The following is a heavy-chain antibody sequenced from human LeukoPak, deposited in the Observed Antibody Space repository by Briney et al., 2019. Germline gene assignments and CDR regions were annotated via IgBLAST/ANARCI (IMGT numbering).Heavy chain of an antibody. D-gene: IGHD6-19*01. CDR2: IYNSVST. CDR1: GDSISSHFYY. CDR3: ARNSSSGWFDF. J-gene: IGHJ4*02. V-gene: IGHV4-39*02. Sequence: SETLSLTGTVSGDSISSHFYYWGWIRQPPGKGLEWIGSIYNSVSTFYNPSLKSRVTISVDTSKNHFSLRLTSVNVADTAVYYCARNSSSGWFDFWGQGILVTVSS.